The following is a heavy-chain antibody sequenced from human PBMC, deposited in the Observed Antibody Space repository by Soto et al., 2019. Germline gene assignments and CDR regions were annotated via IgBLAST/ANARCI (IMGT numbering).Heavy chain of an antibody. CDR1: GFSLSTLSTGAVG. D-gene: IGHD3-10*01. J-gene: IGHJ6*02. Sequence: QITLKESRPTLVKPTQTLTLTCTFSGFSLSTLSTGAVGVGWIRQPPGKVLEWLALIYWEDDKRYSPYLKSRPTNSNDTSKNQVVLIMTNIDPPYTGTYNCVRHSEGGFGSYGRDVGGHWTTVTVCS. V-gene: IGHV2-5*04. CDR3: VRHSEGGFGSYGRDV. CDR2: IYWEDDK.